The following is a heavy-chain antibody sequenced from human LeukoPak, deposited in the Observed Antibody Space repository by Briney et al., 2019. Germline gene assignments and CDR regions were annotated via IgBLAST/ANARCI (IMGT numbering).Heavy chain of an antibody. CDR3: VRPGQSNWWVYFNY. J-gene: IGHJ4*02. D-gene: IGHD2-15*01. CDR1: GGSNSTYY. CDR2: IHTSGNT. V-gene: IGHV4-4*09. Sequence: SETLSLTCTVSGGSNSTYYWTWIRQPPGKGLEWIGNIHTSGNTNYNPSPKSRVTMSVDTSKNQFSLRLSSVTAADTAVYYCVRPGQSNWWVYFNYWGQGAVVTVSP.